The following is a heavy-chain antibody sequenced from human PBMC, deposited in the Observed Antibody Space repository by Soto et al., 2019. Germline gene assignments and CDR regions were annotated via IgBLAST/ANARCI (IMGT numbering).Heavy chain of an antibody. CDR2: MSYDGSNN. Sequence: QVQLVESGGGVVQPGSSLRLSCAASGFTFSSYGMYWVRQAAGKGLEWVAVMSYDGSNNYYVDSVKGRFTISRDNSKNTLYLQMNSPRPEDTAVYYCAISRALDYWGQGTLVTVSS. CDR3: AISRALDY. CDR1: GFTFSSYG. J-gene: IGHJ4*02. V-gene: IGHV3-30*03.